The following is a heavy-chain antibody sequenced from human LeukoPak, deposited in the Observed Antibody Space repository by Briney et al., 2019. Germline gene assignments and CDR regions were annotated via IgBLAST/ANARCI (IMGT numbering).Heavy chain of an antibody. CDR2: IYPGDSDT. J-gene: IGHJ5*02. D-gene: IGHD4/OR15-4a*01. CDR1: GYSFTRYW. Sequence: GESLKISCKGSGYSFTRYWIGWVRQMPGKGLEWMGIIYPGDSDTRYRPSFQGQVTISADKSISTAYLQWSSLKASDTAMYYCARLALDKTNYLGWLVPWGQGTPVTASS. V-gene: IGHV5-51*01. CDR3: ARLALDKTNYLGWLVP.